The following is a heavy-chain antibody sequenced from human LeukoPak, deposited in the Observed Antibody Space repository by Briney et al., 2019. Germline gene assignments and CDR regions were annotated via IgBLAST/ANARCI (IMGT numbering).Heavy chain of an antibody. D-gene: IGHD4-17*01. V-gene: IGHV3-48*01. Sequence: GVSLRLSCVASRFTLSSYSMNWVRQAPGKGLEWVSYISSSSSTIYYADSVKGRFTISRDNAKNSLYLQMNSLRAEDTAVYYCARDGDYRDYGGGFDYWGQGTLVTVSS. CDR2: ISSSSSTI. J-gene: IGHJ4*02. CDR1: RFTLSSYS. CDR3: ARDGDYRDYGGGFDY.